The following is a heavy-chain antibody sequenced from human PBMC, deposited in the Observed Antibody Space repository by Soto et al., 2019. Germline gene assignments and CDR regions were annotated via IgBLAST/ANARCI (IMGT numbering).Heavy chain of an antibody. D-gene: IGHD2-21*02. CDR3: AKDSDFRGPSHV. V-gene: IGHV3-23*01. CDR2: IGGSGAAT. J-gene: IGHJ3*01. Sequence: EVQLLESGGGLVQPGGSLRLSCAASGFTFSTYGMGWVRQAPGKGLEWVSAIGGSGAATFYADPVQGRFTISRDNAKNTLYLQMNSLSAEDTAVYYCAKDSDFRGPSHVWGQGTRVTVCS. CDR1: GFTFSTYG.